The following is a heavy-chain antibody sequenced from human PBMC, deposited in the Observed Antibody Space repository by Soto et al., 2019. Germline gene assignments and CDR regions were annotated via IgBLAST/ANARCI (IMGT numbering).Heavy chain of an antibody. V-gene: IGHV4-59*01. Sequence: SETLSLTCTVSGGSISSYYWSWIRQPPGKGLEWIGYMYYSGSTNYNPSLKSRVTISVDTSKNQFSLKLGSVTAADTAVYYCARGGGSGSYYFDYWGQGTLVTVS. CDR1: GGSISSYY. CDR2: MYYSGST. CDR3: ARGGGSGSYYFDY. D-gene: IGHD1-26*01. J-gene: IGHJ4*02.